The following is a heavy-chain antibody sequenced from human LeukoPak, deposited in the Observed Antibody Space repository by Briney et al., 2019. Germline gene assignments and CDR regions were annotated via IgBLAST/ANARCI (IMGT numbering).Heavy chain of an antibody. D-gene: IGHD2-2*02. CDR1: GGTFSSYT. J-gene: IGHJ5*02. CDR3: AREEEIVVVPAAIWFDP. V-gene: IGHV1-69*04. CDR2: IISILGIA. Sequence: GSSVKVSCKASGGTFSSYTISWVRQAPGQGLEWMGRIISILGIANYAQKFRGRVTITADKSTSTAYMELSSLRSEDTAVYYCAREEEIVVVPAAIWFDPWGQGTLVTVSS.